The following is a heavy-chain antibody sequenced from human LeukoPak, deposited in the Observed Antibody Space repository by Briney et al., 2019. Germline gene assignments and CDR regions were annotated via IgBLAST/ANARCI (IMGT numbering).Heavy chain of an antibody. CDR3: VRPWST. V-gene: IGHV7-4-1*02. CDR1: GGTFSSYA. Sequence: GASVEVPCKASGGTFSSYAISWVRQAPGQGLEWMAWINTKTGNPTYAQAFTGRFVLSLDTAVSTAYLQISSLKTEDTAMYYCVRPWSTWGQGTMVTVSS. D-gene: IGHD5/OR15-5a*01. J-gene: IGHJ3*01. CDR2: INTKTGNP.